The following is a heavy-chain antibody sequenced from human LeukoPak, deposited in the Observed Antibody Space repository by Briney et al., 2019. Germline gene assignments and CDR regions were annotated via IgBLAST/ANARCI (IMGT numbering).Heavy chain of an antibody. CDR3: AKAPASGYSSSWYVG. V-gene: IGHV3-9*01. D-gene: IGHD6-13*01. CDR1: GFTFDDYA. Sequence: GGSLRLSCAASGFTFDDYAMHWVWQAPGKGLEWVSGISWNSGSIGYADSVKGRFTISRDNAKNSLYLQMNSLRAEDTALYYCAKAPASGYSSSWYVGWGQGTLVTVSS. J-gene: IGHJ4*02. CDR2: ISWNSGSI.